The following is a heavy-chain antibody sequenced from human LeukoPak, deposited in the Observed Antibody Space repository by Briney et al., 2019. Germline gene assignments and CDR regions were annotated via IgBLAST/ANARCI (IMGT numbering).Heavy chain of an antibody. Sequence: PGGSLRLSCAASGFTFSSCSMNWVRQAPGKGLEWVSSISSSSSYIYYADSVKGRFTISRDNAKNSLYLQMNSLRAEDTAVYYCASVPIYSYGSGSTDYWGQGTLVTVSS. D-gene: IGHD5-18*01. V-gene: IGHV3-21*01. CDR3: ASVPIYSYGSGSTDY. J-gene: IGHJ4*02. CDR2: ISSSSSYI. CDR1: GFTFSSCS.